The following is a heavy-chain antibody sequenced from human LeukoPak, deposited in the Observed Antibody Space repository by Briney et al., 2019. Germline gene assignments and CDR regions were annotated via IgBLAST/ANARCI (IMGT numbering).Heavy chain of an antibody. Sequence: PGGTLRLSCAASGFTFSSYGMSWVRQAPEKGLEWVSAISGSGGSTYYANSVKGRFTISRDNSKNTLYLQMNSLRAEDTAVYYCAKLGQPSTFYYDSSGYYYGVSYFDYWGQGTLVTVSS. D-gene: IGHD3-22*01. CDR1: GFTFSSYG. V-gene: IGHV3-23*01. J-gene: IGHJ4*02. CDR2: ISGSGGST. CDR3: AKLGQPSTFYYDSSGYYYGVSYFDY.